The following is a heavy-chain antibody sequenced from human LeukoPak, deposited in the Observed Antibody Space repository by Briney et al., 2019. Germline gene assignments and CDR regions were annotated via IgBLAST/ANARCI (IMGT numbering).Heavy chain of an antibody. Sequence: SETLSLTCSVSGGSISSYYWSWIRQPPGKGLEWLGHIYSSGSTTDNPSLKSRVTISVDTSKNQLSLKLTSVTPADTAVYYCARFSTFRVSSGYYLDYWGQGILVTVSS. J-gene: IGHJ4*02. D-gene: IGHD3-22*01. CDR2: IYSSGST. CDR3: ARFSTFRVSSGYYLDY. CDR1: GGSISSYY. V-gene: IGHV4-59*01.